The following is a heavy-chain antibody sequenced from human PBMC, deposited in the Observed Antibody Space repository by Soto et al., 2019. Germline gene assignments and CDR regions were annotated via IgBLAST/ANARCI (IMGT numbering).Heavy chain of an antibody. D-gene: IGHD3-10*01. V-gene: IGHV4-34*01. Sequence: PSETLSLTXAVYGGSFSGYYWSWIRQPPGKGLEWIGEINHSGSTNYNPSLKSRVTISVDTSKNQFSLKLSSVTAADTAVYYCASLRRYHGSGRFIGRYYYYGMDVWGQGTTVTVSS. CDR1: GGSFSGYY. CDR2: INHSGST. CDR3: ASLRRYHGSGRFIGRYYYYGMDV. J-gene: IGHJ6*02.